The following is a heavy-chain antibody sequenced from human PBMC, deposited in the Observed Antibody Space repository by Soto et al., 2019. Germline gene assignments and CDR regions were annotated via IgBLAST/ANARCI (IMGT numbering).Heavy chain of an antibody. V-gene: IGHV3-30-3*01. J-gene: IGHJ6*02. Sequence: GGSLRLSCAASGFTFSSYAMHWVRQAPGKGLEWVAVISYDGSNKYYADSVKGRFTISRDNSKNTLYLQMNSLRAEDTAVYYCARDRRWDDFWSGPSRGFHYYGMDVWGQGTTVTVSS. CDR2: ISYDGSNK. CDR3: ARDRRWDDFWSGPSRGFHYYGMDV. CDR1: GFTFSSYA. D-gene: IGHD3-3*01.